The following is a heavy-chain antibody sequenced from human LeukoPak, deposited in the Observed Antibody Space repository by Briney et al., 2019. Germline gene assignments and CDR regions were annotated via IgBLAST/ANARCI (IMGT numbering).Heavy chain of an antibody. V-gene: IGHV3-30-3*01. Sequence: GGSLRLSCAASGFTFSSYAMHWARQAPGKGLEWVAVISYDGSSKYYADSVKGRFTISRDNSINALYLQMNSLRLDDTAVYYCVGEVGPRSFDYWGQGTLVTVSS. D-gene: IGHD3-16*01. J-gene: IGHJ4*02. CDR3: VGEVGPRSFDY. CDR1: GFTFSSYA. CDR2: ISYDGSSK.